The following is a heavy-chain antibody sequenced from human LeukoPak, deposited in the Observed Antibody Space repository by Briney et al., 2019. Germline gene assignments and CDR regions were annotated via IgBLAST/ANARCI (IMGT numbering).Heavy chain of an antibody. J-gene: IGHJ4*02. D-gene: IGHD6-19*01. CDR2: INHSGST. V-gene: IGHV4-34*01. Sequence: SETLSLTCAVYGGSFSGYYWSWIRQPPGKGLEWIGEINHSGSTNYNPSLKSRVTISVDTSKNQFSLKLSSVTAADTAVYYCARRQCGAVAEINTFFDYWGQGTLVTVSS. CDR3: ARRQCGAVAEINTFFDY. CDR1: GGSFSGYY.